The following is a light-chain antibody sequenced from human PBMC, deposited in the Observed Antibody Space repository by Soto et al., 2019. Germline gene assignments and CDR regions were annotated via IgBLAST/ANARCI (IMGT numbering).Light chain of an antibody. V-gene: IGKV1-5*03. CDR2: KAS. J-gene: IGKJ1*01. Sequence: DIQMTQSPSTLSASVGDRVTITCRASQSISDWLAWYQQKAGKAPKLLIYKASSLESGVPSRFSGSGSGTEFTLTISSLQPDDFATYYCQQYNSYSGTFGQGTKVEIK. CDR1: QSISDW. CDR3: QQYNSYSGT.